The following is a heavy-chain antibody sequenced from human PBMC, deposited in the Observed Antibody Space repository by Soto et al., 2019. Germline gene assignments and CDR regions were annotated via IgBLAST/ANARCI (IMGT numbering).Heavy chain of an antibody. V-gene: IGHV1-69*02. J-gene: IGHJ5*02. Sequence: QVQLVQSGAEVKKPGSSVKVSCKASGGTFSSYTISWVRQAPGQGLEWMGRIIPILGIANYAQKFQGRVTITADKSTSTAYMELRSLRSEDTAVYYCARKAMVRGVTSFDPWGQGTLVTVSS. CDR1: GGTFSSYT. CDR2: IIPILGIA. CDR3: ARKAMVRGVTSFDP. D-gene: IGHD3-10*01.